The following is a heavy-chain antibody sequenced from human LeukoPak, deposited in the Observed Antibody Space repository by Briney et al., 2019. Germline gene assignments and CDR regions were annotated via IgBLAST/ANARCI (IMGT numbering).Heavy chain of an antibody. D-gene: IGHD5-12*01. V-gene: IGHV3-7*01. Sequence: GGSPRLSCAASGFTFSSYWMSWVRQAPGKGLEWVANIKQDGSEEYYVDSVKGRFTISRDNAKNSLHLQMNSLRAEDTAVYYCARLRGGDDFDYWGQGTLVTVSS. CDR2: IKQDGSEE. J-gene: IGHJ4*02. CDR3: ARLRGGDDFDY. CDR1: GFTFSSYW.